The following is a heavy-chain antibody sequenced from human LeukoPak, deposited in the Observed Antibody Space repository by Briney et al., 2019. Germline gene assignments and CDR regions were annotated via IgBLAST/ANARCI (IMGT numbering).Heavy chain of an antibody. V-gene: IGHV3-30*07. D-gene: IGHD6-19*01. CDR3: ARDAYAVAGSTVLVY. Sequence: DSVKGRFTISRDNSKNTLYLQMNSLRAEDTAVYYCARDAYAVAGSTVLVYWGQGTLVTVSS. J-gene: IGHJ4*02.